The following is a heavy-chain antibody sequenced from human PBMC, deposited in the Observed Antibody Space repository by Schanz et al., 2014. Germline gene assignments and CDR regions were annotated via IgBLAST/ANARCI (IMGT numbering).Heavy chain of an antibody. CDR1: GYIFGSHG. CDR3: ARVHIATYHYNSPGAFDV. V-gene: IGHV1-18*01. J-gene: IGHJ3*01. Sequence: HLMQSGSEVRKPGASVKVSCKASGYIFGSHGMTWVRQAPGQGPELMGWINAHTGNTQYAQKCQGRVNMTRDTVTTTVHLELTRLRTDDTAIYYCARVHIATYHYNSPGAFDVWRQGTRVTVSS. D-gene: IGHD3-10*01. CDR2: INAHTGNT.